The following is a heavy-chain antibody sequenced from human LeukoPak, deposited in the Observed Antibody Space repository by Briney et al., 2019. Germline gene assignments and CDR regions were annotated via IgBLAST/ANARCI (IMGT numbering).Heavy chain of an antibody. J-gene: IGHJ6*03. D-gene: IGHD2-2*01. CDR2: IIPIFGTA. CDR1: GGTFSSYA. CDR3: AISPVIVVVPAATYYYYYYMDV. Sequence: SVKVSCKASGGTFSSYAISWVRQAPGQGLEWMGGIIPIFGTANYAQKFQGRVTITTDESTSTAYMELSGLRSEDTAVYYCAISPVIVVVPAATYYYYYYMDVWGKGTTVTVPS. V-gene: IGHV1-69*05.